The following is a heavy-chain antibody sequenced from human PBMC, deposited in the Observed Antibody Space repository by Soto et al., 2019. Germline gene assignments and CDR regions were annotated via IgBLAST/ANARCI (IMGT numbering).Heavy chain of an antibody. Sequence: GGSLRLSCAASGFTFGIYAMTWVRQAPGKGLQWVSTISGNGASTYYADSVKGRFTISRDNAKNSLYLQMNSLRAEDTAVYFCARDRGGYLDYWGQGTLVTVSS. V-gene: IGHV3-23*01. CDR1: GFTFGIYA. D-gene: IGHD3-10*01. CDR3: ARDRGGYLDY. J-gene: IGHJ4*02. CDR2: ISGNGAST.